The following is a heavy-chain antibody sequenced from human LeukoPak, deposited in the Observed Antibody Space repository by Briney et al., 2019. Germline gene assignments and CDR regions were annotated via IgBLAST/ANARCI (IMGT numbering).Heavy chain of an antibody. D-gene: IGHD3-22*01. CDR1: GYTFTSYY. V-gene: IGHV1-46*01. J-gene: IGHJ4*02. CDR2: INPSGGST. Sequence: ASVKVSCKASGYTFTSYYMHWVRQAPGQGLEWMGIINPSGGSTSYSQKFQRRVTMTRDTTTSTVYMELSSLRSEDTAVYYCARDQSDYYDSSGYQYLDYYFDYWGQGTLVNVSS. CDR3: ARDQSDYYDSSGYQYLDYYFDY.